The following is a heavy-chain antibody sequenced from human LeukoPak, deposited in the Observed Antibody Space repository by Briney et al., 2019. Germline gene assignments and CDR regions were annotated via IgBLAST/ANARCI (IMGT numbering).Heavy chain of an antibody. CDR2: ISGSGGST. J-gene: IGHJ4*02. V-gene: IGHV3-23*01. CDR1: GFTLSSYS. Sequence: GGSLRLSCAASGFTLSSYSMNWVRQAPGKGLEWVSAISGSGGSTYYADSVKGRFTISRDNSKNTLYLQMNSLRAEDTAVYYCAKHVDTAMVSHFDYWGQGALVTVSS. D-gene: IGHD5-18*01. CDR3: AKHVDTAMVSHFDY.